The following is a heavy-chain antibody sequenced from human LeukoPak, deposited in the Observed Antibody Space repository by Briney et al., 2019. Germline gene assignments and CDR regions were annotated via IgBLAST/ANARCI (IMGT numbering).Heavy chain of an antibody. Sequence: GGSLRLSCAASGFTFRSYSMNWVRQAPGKGLEWVAVISYDGSNKYYADSVKGRFTISRDNSKNTLYLQMNSLRAEDTAVYYCARGSHYYGSGSYRYYWGQGTLVTVSS. CDR3: ARGSHYYGSGSYRYY. CDR2: ISYDGSNK. CDR1: GFTFRSYS. D-gene: IGHD3-10*01. J-gene: IGHJ4*02. V-gene: IGHV3-30*03.